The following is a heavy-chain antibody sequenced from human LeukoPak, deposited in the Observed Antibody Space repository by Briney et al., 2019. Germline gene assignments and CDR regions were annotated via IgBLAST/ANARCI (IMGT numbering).Heavy chain of an antibody. CDR2: INYSGST. J-gene: IGHJ2*01. D-gene: IGHD6-6*01. CDR3: ARDLKALAARPEWYFDL. CDR1: GDSISSSIYY. Sequence: PSETLSLTCTVSGDSISSSIYYWGCIRQPPGKGLEWIGSINYSGSTYYNPSLKSRVTISVDRSKNQFSLKLSSVTAADTAVYYCARDLKALAARPEWYFDLWGRGTLVTVSS. V-gene: IGHV4-39*07.